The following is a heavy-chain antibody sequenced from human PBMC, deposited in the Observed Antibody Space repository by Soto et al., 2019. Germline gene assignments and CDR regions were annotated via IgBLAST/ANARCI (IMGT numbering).Heavy chain of an antibody. V-gene: IGHV1-8*01. D-gene: IGHD3-16*02. J-gene: IGHJ3*02. CDR3: ARGRDYVWGSYRYTVDAFDI. Sequence: ASVKVCCKASGYTFTSYDINWVRQATGQGLEWMGWMNPNSGNTGYAQKFQGRVTMTRNTSISTAYMELSSLRSEDTAVYYCARGRDYVWGSYRYTVDAFDIWGQGTMVTVSS. CDR1: GYTFTSYD. CDR2: MNPNSGNT.